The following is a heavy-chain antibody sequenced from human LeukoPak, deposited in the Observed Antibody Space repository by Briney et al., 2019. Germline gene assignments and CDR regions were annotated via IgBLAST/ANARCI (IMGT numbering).Heavy chain of an antibody. V-gene: IGHV3-15*07. Sequence: GGSLRLSCAASGFTFSKAWMNWVRQAPGKGLEWVGRIKSKADGGTTDYAAPVKGRFTISRDDSKNTLYLQMNSLKTEDTAVYYCTTGGGGSYYSGPYDYWGQGTLVTVSS. J-gene: IGHJ4*02. CDR2: IKSKADGGTT. D-gene: IGHD1-26*01. CDR1: GFTFSKAW. CDR3: TTGGGGSYYSGPYDY.